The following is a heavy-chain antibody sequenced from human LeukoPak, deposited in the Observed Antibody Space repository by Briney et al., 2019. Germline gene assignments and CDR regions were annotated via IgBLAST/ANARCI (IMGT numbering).Heavy chain of an antibody. V-gene: IGHV3-53*01. CDR3: ARGGVYGDPNWFDP. D-gene: IGHD4-17*01. CDR1: GFTVSSNY. Sequence: GGSLRLSCAASGFTVSSNYMSWVRQAPGKGLEWVSVIYSGDSTYCADSVKGRFTISRDNSKNTLYLQMNSLRAEDTAVYYCARGGVYGDPNWFDPWGQGTLVTVSS. CDR2: IYSGDST. J-gene: IGHJ5*02.